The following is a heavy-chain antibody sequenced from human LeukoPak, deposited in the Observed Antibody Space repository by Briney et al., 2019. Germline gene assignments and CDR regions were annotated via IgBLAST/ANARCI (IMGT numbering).Heavy chain of an antibody. CDR1: GYSISSGYY. J-gene: IGHJ4*02. CDR2: IYHSGST. D-gene: IGHD2-15*01. Sequence: PSETLSLTCAVSGYSISSGYYWGWIRQPPGKGLEWIGSIYHSGSTYYNPSLKCRVTISVDTSKNQFSLKLSSVTAADTAVYYCARPAATGYYFDYWGQGTLVTVSS. V-gene: IGHV4-38-2*01. CDR3: ARPAATGYYFDY.